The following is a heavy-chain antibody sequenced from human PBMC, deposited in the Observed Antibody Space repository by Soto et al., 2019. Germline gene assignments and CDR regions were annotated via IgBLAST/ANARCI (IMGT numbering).Heavy chain of an antibody. CDR3: ARLPESYSGYDETYFDY. CDR2: IYHSGST. D-gene: IGHD5-12*01. Sequence: SETLSLTCAVSGYSITSGYYWGWIRQPPGKGLEWIGSIYHSGSTYYNPSLKSRVTISVDTPQKLFSLKLSSVTAADAAVYYCARLPESYSGYDETYFDYWGQGTLVTVSS. J-gene: IGHJ4*02. V-gene: IGHV4-38-2*01. CDR1: GYSITSGYY.